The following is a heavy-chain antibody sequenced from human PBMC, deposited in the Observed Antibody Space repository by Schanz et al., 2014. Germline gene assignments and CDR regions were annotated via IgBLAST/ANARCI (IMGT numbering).Heavy chain of an antibody. Sequence: QVQLVQSGAEVKKPGASVKVSCKASGYTFTSYAMSWVRQAPGQGLEWVGWINTGSGDTKYSQNFQGRVTMTADTSTNTAYMELRSLRSDDTAVYYCAKAEYDILTDSYSRLDPWGQGTLVTVSS. V-gene: IGHV1-18*01. D-gene: IGHD3-9*01. J-gene: IGHJ5*02. CDR1: GYTFTSYA. CDR3: AKAEYDILTDSYSRLDP. CDR2: INTGSGDT.